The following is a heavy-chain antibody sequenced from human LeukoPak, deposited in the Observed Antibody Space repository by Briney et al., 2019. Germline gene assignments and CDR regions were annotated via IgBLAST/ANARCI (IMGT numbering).Heavy chain of an antibody. CDR1: GGSISPYS. Sequence: SETLSLTCTVSGGSISPYSWTWIRQPPGKGLEWIGYIFDSGSTNYDPSLKSRVTISVDTSKNQFSLRLSSVTAADTAVYYCATAQLQQSYERSYTNYYHYYYMDVWGKGTTVTVSS. J-gene: IGHJ6*03. D-gene: IGHD3-10*01. CDR2: IFDSGST. V-gene: IGHV4-59*01. CDR3: ATAQLQQSYERSYTNYYHYYYMDV.